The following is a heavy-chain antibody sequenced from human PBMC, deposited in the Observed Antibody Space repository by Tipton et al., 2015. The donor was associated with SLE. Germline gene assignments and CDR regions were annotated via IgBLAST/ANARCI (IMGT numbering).Heavy chain of an antibody. V-gene: IGHV3-15*01. CDR2: IRSQSAGGTI. CDR3: TTEDGS. CDR1: GFTFSNFW. J-gene: IGHJ4*02. Sequence: SLRLSCATSGFTFSNFWMSWVRQAPGKGLEWLGRIRSQSAGGTIEYAAPVKGRFTISRDDSKNTVYLQMNSLKTEDTAVHYCTTEDGSWGQGTLVTVSS.